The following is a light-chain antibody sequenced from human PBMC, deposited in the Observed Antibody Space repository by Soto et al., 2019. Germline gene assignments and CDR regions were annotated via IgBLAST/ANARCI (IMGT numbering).Light chain of an antibody. Sequence: QPVLTQPASVSGSPGQSITISCTGTSSDVGGYNYVSWYQHHPGKAPKLIIYDVSNRPSGISNRFSGSKSGNTASLTISGLQAEDEADYYCTSYTSSSTVIFGGGTKLTVL. V-gene: IGLV2-14*03. CDR1: SSDVGGYNY. CDR2: DVS. J-gene: IGLJ2*01. CDR3: TSYTSSSTVI.